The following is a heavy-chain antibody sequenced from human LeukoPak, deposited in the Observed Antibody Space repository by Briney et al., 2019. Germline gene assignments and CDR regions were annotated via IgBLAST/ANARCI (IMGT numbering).Heavy chain of an antibody. Sequence: SETLSLTCTVSGGSISSSSYYWGWIRQPPGKGLEWIGEIYHSGSTNYNPSLKSRVTISVDKSKNQFSLKLSSVTAADTAVYYCARGLGYCSGGSCWGFRYWGQGTLVTVSS. V-gene: IGHV4-39*07. CDR1: GGSISSSSYY. CDR3: ARGLGYCSGGSCWGFRY. D-gene: IGHD2-15*01. CDR2: IYHSGST. J-gene: IGHJ4*02.